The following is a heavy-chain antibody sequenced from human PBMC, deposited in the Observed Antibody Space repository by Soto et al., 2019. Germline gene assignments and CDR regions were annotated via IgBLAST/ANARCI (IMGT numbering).Heavy chain of an antibody. CDR3: ASSGITMVRGVIITEPYGMDV. J-gene: IGHJ6*02. CDR1: GGTFSSYA. CDR2: IIPTVGTA. V-gene: IGHV1-69*01. Sequence: QVQLAQSGAEVKKPGSSVKVSCKASGGTFSSYAISWVRHAPGQGLEWMGGIIPTVGTANYAQKFQGRVTIPAVESTGTAYRELIVLRAEVSAVYYCASSGITMVRGVIITEPYGMDVWGRETTVTVSS. D-gene: IGHD3-10*01.